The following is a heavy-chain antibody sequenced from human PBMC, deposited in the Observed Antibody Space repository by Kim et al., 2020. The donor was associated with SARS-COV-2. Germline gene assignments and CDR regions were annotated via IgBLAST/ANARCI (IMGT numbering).Heavy chain of an antibody. CDR3: VKTSSTWPRHFDY. J-gene: IGHJ4*02. V-gene: IGHV3-64D*09. CDR1: GFSFSHYA. CDR2: ISTDGRET. D-gene: IGHD6-13*01. Sequence: GGSLRLSCSVFGFSFSHYAMYWVRQAPGKGLEYVSAISTDGRETFYTDSVKGRFTISRDNSKNTLYLQMTNLRPEDTALYYCVKTSSTWPRHFDYWGQGT.